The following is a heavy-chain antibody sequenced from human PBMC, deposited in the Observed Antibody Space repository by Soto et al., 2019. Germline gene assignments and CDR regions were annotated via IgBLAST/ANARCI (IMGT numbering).Heavy chain of an antibody. Sequence: LRLFCVASGFTFDDYAVHWVRQGPGKGLEWVSGISGDSGTIGYGDSVKGRFTISRDNAKNSLLLRLSSLRTEDTAVYYCARGLGSFFTFDLWGLGILVTVSS. CDR2: ISGDSGTI. CDR3: ARGLGSFFTFDL. J-gene: IGHJ5*02. CDR1: GFTFDDYA. D-gene: IGHD6-6*01. V-gene: IGHV3-9*01.